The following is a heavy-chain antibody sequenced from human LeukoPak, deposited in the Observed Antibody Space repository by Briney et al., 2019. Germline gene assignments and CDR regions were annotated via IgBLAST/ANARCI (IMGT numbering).Heavy chain of an antibody. V-gene: IGHV4-59*01. D-gene: IGHD3-10*01. Sequence: SETLSLTCTVSGGSISSYYWSWIRQHPGKGLEWIGYIYYSGSTNYNPSLKSRVTISVDTSKNQFSLKLSSVTAADTAVYYCARDRNYGSGTDAFDIWGQGTMVTVSS. CDR1: GGSISSYY. CDR3: ARDRNYGSGTDAFDI. CDR2: IYYSGST. J-gene: IGHJ3*02.